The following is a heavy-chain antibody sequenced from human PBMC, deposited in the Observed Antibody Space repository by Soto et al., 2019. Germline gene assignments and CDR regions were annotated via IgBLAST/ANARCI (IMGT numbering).Heavy chain of an antibody. Sequence: SETLSLTCTVSGGSISSYYWSWIRQPPGKGLEWIGEINHSGSTNYNPSLKSRVTISVDTSKNQFSLKLSSVTAADTAVYYCAKVAGQQLPHGYFDYWGQGTLVTVSS. D-gene: IGHD6-13*01. J-gene: IGHJ4*02. CDR1: GGSISSYY. CDR3: AKVAGQQLPHGYFDY. CDR2: INHSGST. V-gene: IGHV4-34*01.